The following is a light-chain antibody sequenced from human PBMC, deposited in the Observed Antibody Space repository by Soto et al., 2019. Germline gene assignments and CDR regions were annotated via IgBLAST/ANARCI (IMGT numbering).Light chain of an antibody. J-gene: IGKJ1*01. CDR1: QSVGNNY. V-gene: IGKV3-20*01. CDR3: QQCATAPLT. Sequence: DIVLTQSPGTLSLSPGERATLSCRASQSVGNNYLVWYQQKPGQAPRLLIYDASNRATGIPDRFSGSGTGTDFTLTINRLEPEDFAVYYCQQCATAPLTFGQGTRVEIK. CDR2: DAS.